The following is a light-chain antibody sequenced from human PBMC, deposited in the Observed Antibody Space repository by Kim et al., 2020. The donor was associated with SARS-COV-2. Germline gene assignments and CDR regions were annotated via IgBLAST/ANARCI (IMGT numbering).Light chain of an antibody. CDR1: SLRSYY. V-gene: IGLV3-19*01. CDR2: GKD. J-gene: IGLJ2*01. CDR3: NSRDSNDYVV. Sequence: VALGQTVRNTCQGDSLRSYYATWYQQKPGQAPIVVIYGKDNRPSGVPDRFSGSSSGNTASLTITGAQAGDESDYYCNSRDSNDYVVFGGGTKVTVL.